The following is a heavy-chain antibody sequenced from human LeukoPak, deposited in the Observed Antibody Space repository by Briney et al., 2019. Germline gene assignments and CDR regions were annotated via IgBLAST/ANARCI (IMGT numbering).Heavy chain of an antibody. CDR3: ARERGLLSAKTFDY. Sequence: GSLRLSCAASGFTFSSYAMGWVRQAPGKGLEWVSSISSSSSYIYYADSVKGRFTISRDNAKNSLYLQMNSLRAEDTAVYYCARERGLLSAKTFDYWGQGTLVTVSS. J-gene: IGHJ4*02. CDR2: ISSSSSYI. V-gene: IGHV3-21*01. D-gene: IGHD2-15*01. CDR1: GFTFSSYA.